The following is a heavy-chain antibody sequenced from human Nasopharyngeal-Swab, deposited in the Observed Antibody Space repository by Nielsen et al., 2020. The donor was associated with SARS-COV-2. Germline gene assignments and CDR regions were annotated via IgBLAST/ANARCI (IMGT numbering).Heavy chain of an antibody. CDR2: ISGSGGST. CDR3: ANEPADYYYGMDV. CDR1: GFTFRSYA. Sequence: GGSPRLSCAASGFTFRSYAMSWVRQAPGKGLEWVSAISGSGGSTYYADSVKGRFTISRDNSKNTLYLQMNSLRAEDTAVYYCANEPADYYYGMDVWGQGTTVTVSS. D-gene: IGHD6-13*01. J-gene: IGHJ6*02. V-gene: IGHV3-23*01.